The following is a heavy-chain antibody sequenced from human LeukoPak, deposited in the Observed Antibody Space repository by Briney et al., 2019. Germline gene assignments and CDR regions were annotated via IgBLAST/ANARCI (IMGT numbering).Heavy chain of an antibody. CDR2: IYHSGST. V-gene: IGHV4-30-2*01. Sequence: SETLSLTCTVSGGSISSSSYYWSWIRQPPGKGLEWIGYIYHSGSTYYNPSLKSRVTISVDRSKNQFSLKLSSVTAADTAVYYCARDCASGGCRVDYWGQGTLVTVSS. CDR1: GGSISSSSYY. D-gene: IGHD6-25*01. CDR3: ARDCASGGCRVDY. J-gene: IGHJ4*02.